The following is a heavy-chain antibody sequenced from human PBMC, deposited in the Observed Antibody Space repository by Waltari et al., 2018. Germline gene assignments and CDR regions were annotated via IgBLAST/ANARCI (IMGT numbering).Heavy chain of an antibody. J-gene: IGHJ6*03. CDR1: GSSFTGYY. Sequence: QEQLVQSGAEVRKTGASVKVSCKATGSSFTGYYIHWVRRAPGQGLEWLGWINPNSAGTDYAQKFQGRVTMTRDTSSHTVYMELSRLTSDDSAVYYCARGGVSYYDFWTGYYPYMDVWGKGTTVTISS. CDR2: INPNSAGT. D-gene: IGHD3-3*01. V-gene: IGHV1-2*02. CDR3: ARGGVSYYDFWTGYYPYMDV.